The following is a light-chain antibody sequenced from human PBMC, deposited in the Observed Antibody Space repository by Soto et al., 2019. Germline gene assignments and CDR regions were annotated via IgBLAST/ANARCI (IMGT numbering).Light chain of an antibody. CDR2: SNI. J-gene: IGLJ1*01. V-gene: IGLV1-40*01. CDR3: QSYDSLRGFV. CDR1: SSNIGADYD. Sequence: QSVLTQPPSVSGAPGQRVTFSCIGSSSNIGADYDVRWYQHLPGTAPQLLIYSNINRPSGVPVRFSGSKSGASAALASTGLQAEDEADYYCQSYDSLRGFVFGTGTKLTVL.